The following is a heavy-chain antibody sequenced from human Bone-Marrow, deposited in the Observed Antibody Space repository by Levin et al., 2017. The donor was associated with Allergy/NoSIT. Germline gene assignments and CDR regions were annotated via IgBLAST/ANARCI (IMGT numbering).Heavy chain of an antibody. Sequence: GGSLRLSCAASGFTFSDHWMAWVRQAPGKGLEWISYISMNSIYTNYADSVKGRFTISRDNDKNSLYLQMNSLRGDDTAVYFCVREMSGGDYWGQGTLVIVSS. CDR1: GFTFSDHW. V-gene: IGHV3-11*05. CDR2: ISMNSIYT. CDR3: VREMSGGDY. D-gene: IGHD3-10*02. J-gene: IGHJ4*02.